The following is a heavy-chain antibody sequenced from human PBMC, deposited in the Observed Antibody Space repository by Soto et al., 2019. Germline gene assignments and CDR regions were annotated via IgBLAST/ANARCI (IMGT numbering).Heavy chain of an antibody. Sequence: QVQLVQSGAEVKKPGSSVKVSCKASGGTFSSYAISWVRQAPGQGLEWMGGIIPIFGTANYAQKFQGRVTITADESTSTAYMELSSLRSEDTAVYYCAGRPPTMPRQGYYHGMDVWGQGTTVTVSS. CDR3: AGRPPTMPRQGYYHGMDV. V-gene: IGHV1-69*12. D-gene: IGHD5-12*01. CDR2: IIPIFGTA. J-gene: IGHJ6*02. CDR1: GGTFSSYA.